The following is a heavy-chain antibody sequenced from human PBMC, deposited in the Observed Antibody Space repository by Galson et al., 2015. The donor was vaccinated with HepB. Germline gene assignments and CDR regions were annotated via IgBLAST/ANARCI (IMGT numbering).Heavy chain of an antibody. CDR3: AREGQEPDCSSTSCYRYYYYYMDV. CDR2: IIPILGIA. V-gene: IGHV1-69*04. D-gene: IGHD2-2*02. CDR1: GGTFSSYA. Sequence: SVKVSCKASGGTFSSYAISWVRQAPGQGLEWMGRIIPILGIANYAQKFQGRVTITADKTTSTAYMELSSLRSEDTAVYYCAREGQEPDCSSTSCYRYYYYYMDVWGKGTTVTVSS. J-gene: IGHJ6*03.